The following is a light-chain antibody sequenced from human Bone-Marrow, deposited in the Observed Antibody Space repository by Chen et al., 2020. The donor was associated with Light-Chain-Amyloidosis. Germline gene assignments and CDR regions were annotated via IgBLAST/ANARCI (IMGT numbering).Light chain of an antibody. V-gene: IGLV3-25*03. J-gene: IGLJ2*01. CDR2: RDT. Sequence: FELTQPPSVSVSPGQTARITCSGDDLPTKYAYWYQQKPGQAPVLVIHRDTERPSGISERFSGSSAGTTATLAISGVQAEDEADYHCQSADSSGTYEVIFGGGTKLTVL. CDR1: DLPTKY. CDR3: QSADSSGTYEVI.